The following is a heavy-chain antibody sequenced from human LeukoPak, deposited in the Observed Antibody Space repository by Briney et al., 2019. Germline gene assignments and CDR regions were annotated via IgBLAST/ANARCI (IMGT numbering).Heavy chain of an antibody. CDR2: INHSGTT. D-gene: IGHD2-2*01. J-gene: IGHJ5*02. V-gene: IGHV4-34*01. CDR3: ARGYQLLWGGWFDP. CDR1: GGSFSGYY. Sequence: SETLSLTCAVYGGSFSGYYWSWIRQPPGKGLEWIGEINHSGTTNYNPSLKSRVTISVDTSKNQFSLKLNSVTAAGTAVYYCARGYQLLWGGWFDPWGQGTLVTVSS.